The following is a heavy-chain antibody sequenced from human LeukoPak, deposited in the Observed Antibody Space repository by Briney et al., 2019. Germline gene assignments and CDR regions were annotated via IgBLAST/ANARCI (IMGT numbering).Heavy chain of an antibody. Sequence: GGSLRLSCAASGFTFSNAWMSWVRQAPGKGLEWVGRIKSKTGGGTTDYAAPVKGRFTISRDDSKNTLYLQMNSLKTEDTAVYYCTTTQWLVPDYWGQGTLVTVSS. CDR2: IKSKTGGGTT. V-gene: IGHV3-15*01. J-gene: IGHJ4*02. CDR3: TTTQWLVPDY. D-gene: IGHD6-19*01. CDR1: GFTFSNAW.